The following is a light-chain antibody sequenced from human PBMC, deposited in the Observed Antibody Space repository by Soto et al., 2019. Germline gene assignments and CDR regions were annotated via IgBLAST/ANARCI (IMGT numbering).Light chain of an antibody. V-gene: IGLV1-51*01. Sequence: SVLTQPPSVSAAPGQKVTISCSGSSSNIGNDYVSWYQQLPGTAPKLLIYDNNKRPSGIPDRFSGSKSGTSATLVITGLQTGDEADYYCGTWDSSLSVVVFGGGTKLTVL. CDR1: SSNIGNDY. CDR3: GTWDSSLSVVV. J-gene: IGLJ2*01. CDR2: DNN.